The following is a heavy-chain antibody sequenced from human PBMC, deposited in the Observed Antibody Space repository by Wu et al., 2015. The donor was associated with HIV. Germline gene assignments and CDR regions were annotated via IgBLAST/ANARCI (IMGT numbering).Heavy chain of an antibody. CDR1: GYTFTSYG. Sequence: QVQLVQSGAEVKKPGASVKVSCKASGYTFTSYGISWVRQAPGQGLEWMGWISAYNGNTNYAQKLQGRVTMTTDTSTSTAYMELRSLRSDDTAVYYCARASDGSGSYYNGGEDAFDIWGQGTMVTVSS. CDR3: ARASDGSGSYYNGGEDAFDI. V-gene: IGHV1-18*01. CDR2: ISAYNGNT. D-gene: IGHD3-10*01. J-gene: IGHJ3*02.